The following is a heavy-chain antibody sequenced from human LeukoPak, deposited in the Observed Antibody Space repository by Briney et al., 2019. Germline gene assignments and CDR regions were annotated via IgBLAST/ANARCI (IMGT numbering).Heavy chain of an antibody. D-gene: IGHD4-17*01. CDR2: ISGSGGST. V-gene: IGHV3-23*01. J-gene: IGHJ4*02. Sequence: GGSLRLSCAASGFAFSSYGVSWVRQAPGKGLEWVSAISGSGGSTYYADSVKGRITISRDNSKNTLYLQMNSLRAEDTAVYYCANTYGDKGAYWGQGTLVTVSS. CDR3: ANTYGDKGAY. CDR1: GFAFSSYG.